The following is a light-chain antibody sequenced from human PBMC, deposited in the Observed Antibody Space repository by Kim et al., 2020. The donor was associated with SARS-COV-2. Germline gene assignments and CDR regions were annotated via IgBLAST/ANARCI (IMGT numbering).Light chain of an antibody. CDR2: DVS. CDR1: NSDIGGYNY. CDR3: SSFTTSNSFEV. Sequence: QSVLTQPASVSGSPGQSLTISCTGTNSDIGGYNYVSWYQQHPGKAPKLMIYDVSKRPSGVSNRFSGSKSGNTASLTISGLQAEDEADYYCSSFTTSNSFEVFGGGTQLTVL. J-gene: IGLJ3*02. V-gene: IGLV2-14*01.